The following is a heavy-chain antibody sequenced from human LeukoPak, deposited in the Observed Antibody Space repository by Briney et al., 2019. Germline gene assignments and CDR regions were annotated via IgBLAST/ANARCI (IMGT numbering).Heavy chain of an antibody. V-gene: IGHV3-48*03. CDR1: GFTFSNYE. Sequence: QPGGSLRLSCAASGFTFSNYEMNWVRQAPGKGLEWVSYISSSGNVVYNADSVKGRFTISRDNAKNSLYVQMNSLRAEDTAVYYCARQTLYWGQGTLVTASS. J-gene: IGHJ4*02. CDR2: ISSSGNVV. CDR3: ARQTLY.